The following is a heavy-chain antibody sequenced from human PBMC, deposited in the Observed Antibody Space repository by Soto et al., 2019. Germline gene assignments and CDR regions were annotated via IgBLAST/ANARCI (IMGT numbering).Heavy chain of an antibody. CDR1: GYTFTSYG. CDR2: ISAYNGNT. D-gene: IGHD3-10*01. Sequence: GASVKVSCKASGYTFTSYGISWVRQAPGQGLEWMGWISAYNGNTNYAQKLQGRVTMTTDTSTSTAYMELRSLRSDDTAVYYCARDGGITMVRDPIDYWGQGTLVTVSS. V-gene: IGHV1-18*04. J-gene: IGHJ4*02. CDR3: ARDGGITMVRDPIDY.